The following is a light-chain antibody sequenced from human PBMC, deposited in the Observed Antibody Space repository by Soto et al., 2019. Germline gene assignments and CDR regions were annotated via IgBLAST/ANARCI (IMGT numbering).Light chain of an antibody. J-gene: IGKJ1*01. CDR2: GAS. CDR1: QSVSSSY. V-gene: IGKV3-20*01. Sequence: IVLTQSPGTLSLSPGERASLSCRASQSVSSSYLAWYQQKPGQAPRLLIYGASTRATDIPDRFSGSGSGTDFTLTISRLEPEDFAVYYCQQYGSSPEWTFDQGTKVDIK. CDR3: QQYGSSPEWT.